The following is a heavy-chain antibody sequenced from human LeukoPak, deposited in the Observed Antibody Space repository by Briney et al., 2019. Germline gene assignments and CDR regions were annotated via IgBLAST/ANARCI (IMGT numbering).Heavy chain of an antibody. V-gene: IGHV1-69*13. J-gene: IGHJ6*02. CDR3: ARATSSKGSSGLYYYYGMDV. Sequence: PGASVTVSCKASGGTFSSYAISWVRQAPGQGLEWMGGIIPIFGTANYAQKFQGRVTITADESTSTAYMELSSLRSEDTAVYYCARATSSKGSSGLYYYYGMDVWGQGTTVTVSS. CDR2: IIPIFGTA. D-gene: IGHD3-10*01. CDR1: GGTFSSYA.